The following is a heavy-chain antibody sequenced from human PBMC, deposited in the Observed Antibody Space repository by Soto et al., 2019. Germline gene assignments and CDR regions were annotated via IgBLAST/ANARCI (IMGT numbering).Heavy chain of an antibody. CDR3: ARESARRGPYGDYNFDY. CDR2: IYYSGST. D-gene: IGHD4-17*01. J-gene: IGHJ4*02. V-gene: IGHV4-59*01. Sequence: PSETLSLTCTVSGGSIISYYWSWIRQPPGKGLEWIGYIYYSGSTNYNPSLKSRVTISVDTSKNQFSLKLSSVTAADTAVYYCARESARRGPYGDYNFDYWGQGTLVTVSS. CDR1: GGSIISYY.